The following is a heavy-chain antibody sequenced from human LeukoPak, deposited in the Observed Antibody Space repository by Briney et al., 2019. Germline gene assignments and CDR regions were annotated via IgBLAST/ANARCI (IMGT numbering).Heavy chain of an antibody. CDR3: ATSSPRNYFDH. V-gene: IGHV3-33*08. CDR1: GFTFSTYG. Sequence: GGSLRLSCAASGFTFSTYGLHWVRQSPGRGLEWVAVIWYDGSQRYYADSVKGRFTISRDDSQNTIYLQMDSLRAEDTAVYYCATSSPRNYFDHWGQGTLVTVSS. D-gene: IGHD1-14*01. J-gene: IGHJ4*02. CDR2: IWYDGSQR.